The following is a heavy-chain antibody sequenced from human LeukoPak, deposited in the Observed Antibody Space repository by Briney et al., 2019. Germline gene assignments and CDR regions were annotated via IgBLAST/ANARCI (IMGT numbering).Heavy chain of an antibody. D-gene: IGHD5-18*01. V-gene: IGHV3-33*01. CDR2: IWYDGSNK. CDR3: AREETSQIQLEGGGTLYNYYYYGMDV. J-gene: IGHJ6*02. CDR1: GFTFSSYG. Sequence: GGSLRLSCAASGFTFSSYGMHWVRQAPGKGLEWVAVIWYDGSNKYYADSVKGRFTISRDNSKNTLYLQMNSLRAEDTAVYYCAREETSQIQLEGGGTLYNYYYYGMDVWGQGTTVTVSS.